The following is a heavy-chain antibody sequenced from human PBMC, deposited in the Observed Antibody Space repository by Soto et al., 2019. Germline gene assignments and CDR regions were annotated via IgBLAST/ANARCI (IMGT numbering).Heavy chain of an antibody. CDR1: GFTFSSFV. J-gene: IGHJ4*02. CDR3: AKSVFYCSSASCYEDY. CDR2: ISHDGGDK. D-gene: IGHD2-2*01. V-gene: IGHV3-30*18. Sequence: GSLRLSCAASGFTFSSFVMHWVRQAPGKGLEWVAAISHDGGDKYYGDSVKGRFTISRDNSKNTLYLQMNSLRAEDTAVYYCAKSVFYCSSASCYEDYWGQGTQVTVSS.